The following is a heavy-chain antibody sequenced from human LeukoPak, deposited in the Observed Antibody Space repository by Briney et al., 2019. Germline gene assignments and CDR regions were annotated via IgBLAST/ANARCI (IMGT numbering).Heavy chain of an antibody. CDR1: GFTVSSNY. V-gene: IGHV3-66*01. CDR2: FYGGGST. D-gene: IGHD5-12*01. CDR3: ARGGYSGYFPIDY. J-gene: IGHJ4*02. Sequence: GGSLRLSCAASGFTVSSNYMSWVRQAPGKGLEWVSIFYGGGSTYYADSVKGRFTISRDNSKNTLYLQMNSLRAEDTAVYYCARGGYSGYFPIDYWGQGTLVTVSS.